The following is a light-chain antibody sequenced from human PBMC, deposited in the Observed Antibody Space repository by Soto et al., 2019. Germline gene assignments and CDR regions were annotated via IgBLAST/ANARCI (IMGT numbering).Light chain of an antibody. Sequence: QSALAQPTSASGSPGQSVTISCTGTSSDVGGYNYVSWYQQHPGKAPKLMIYEVSKRPSGVPDRFSGSKSGNTASLTVSGLQAEDEADYYCSSYAGSNFYVFGTGTKVTVL. CDR2: EVS. J-gene: IGLJ1*01. CDR1: SSDVGGYNY. CDR3: SSYAGSNFYV. V-gene: IGLV2-8*01.